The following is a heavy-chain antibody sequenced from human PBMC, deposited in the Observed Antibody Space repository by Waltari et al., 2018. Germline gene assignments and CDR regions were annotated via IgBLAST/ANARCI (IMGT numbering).Heavy chain of an antibody. CDR1: WSPINPNYN. J-gene: IGHJ1*01. CDR3: GRIAFGDDGGYFQH. D-gene: IGHD4-17*01. CDR2: MEYRGST. V-gene: IGHV4-39*01. Sequence: QLQLRESGPGLVKPSGTLSLTRTVSWSPINPNYNWGWILQPPGKGLEWMGNMEYRGSTSYNPSLKSRVTISLDTSKNQFSLRLSSVGAADTAVYFCGRIAFGDDGGYFQHWGQGTLVTVSA.